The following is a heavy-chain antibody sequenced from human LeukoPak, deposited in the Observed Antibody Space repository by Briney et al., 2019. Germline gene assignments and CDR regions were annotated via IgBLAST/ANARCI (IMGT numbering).Heavy chain of an antibody. J-gene: IGHJ4*02. CDR2: INHSGST. D-gene: IGHD3-22*01. Sequence: SETLSLTCAVYGGSFSGYYWSWIRQPPGKGLEWIGEINHSGSTNYSPSLKSRVTISVDTSKNQFSLKLSSVTAADTAVYYCARTESNYDSSGYYFDHWGQGTLVTVSS. V-gene: IGHV4-34*01. CDR1: GGSFSGYY. CDR3: ARTESNYDSSGYYFDH.